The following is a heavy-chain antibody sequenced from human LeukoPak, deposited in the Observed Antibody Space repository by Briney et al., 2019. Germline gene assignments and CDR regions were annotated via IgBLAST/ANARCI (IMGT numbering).Heavy chain of an antibody. V-gene: IGHV4-34*01. CDR3: ARGRRYCSSTSCYVVFDY. D-gene: IGHD2-2*01. CDR1: GGSFSGYY. J-gene: IGHJ4*02. CDR2: INHSGST. Sequence: SETLSLTCAVYGGSFSGYYWSWIRQPPGKGLEWIGEINHSGSTNYNPSLKSRVTIPVDTSKNQFSLKLSSVTAADTAVYYCARGRRYCSSTSCYVVFDYWGQGTLVTVSS.